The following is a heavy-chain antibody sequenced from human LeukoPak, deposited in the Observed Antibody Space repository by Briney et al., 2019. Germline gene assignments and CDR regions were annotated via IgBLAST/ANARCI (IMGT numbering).Heavy chain of an antibody. V-gene: IGHV6-1*01. Sequence: SQTLSLTCAISGDSVSSNIAAWNWIRQSPSRGLEWLGRTYYRSKWYNDYAVSVKSRITINPDTSKNQFSLQLNSVTPEDTAVYYCARDGVASGYSSSWYAGYYFDYWGQGTLVTVSS. CDR2: TYYRSKWYN. D-gene: IGHD6-13*01. J-gene: IGHJ4*02. CDR3: ARDGVASGYSSSWYAGYYFDY. CDR1: GDSVSSNIAA.